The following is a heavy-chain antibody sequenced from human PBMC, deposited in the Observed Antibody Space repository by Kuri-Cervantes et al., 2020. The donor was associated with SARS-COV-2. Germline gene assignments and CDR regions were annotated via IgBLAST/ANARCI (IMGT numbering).Heavy chain of an antibody. Sequence: GGSLRLSCAASEFTFSNYAMNWVRQAPGKGLEWLSSINSAGTTIYYADSLKGRLTVPRDNGKNSLYLQMNSLRVQDSAIYFCARSRKNAYDFWTGVSDSDYFYGFDVWGQGTTVTVSS. CDR3: ARSRKNAYDFWTGVSDSDYFYGFDV. CDR2: INSAGTTI. CDR1: EFTFSNYA. V-gene: IGHV3-21*01. J-gene: IGHJ6*02. D-gene: IGHD3-3*01.